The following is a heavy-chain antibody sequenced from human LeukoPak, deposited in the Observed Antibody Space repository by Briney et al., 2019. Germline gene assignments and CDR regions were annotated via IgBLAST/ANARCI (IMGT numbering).Heavy chain of an antibody. V-gene: IGHV4-30-2*01. CDR2: IYHSGST. CDR1: GGSISSGGYY. CDR3: ARGAPVAGPYYFDY. J-gene: IGHJ4*02. D-gene: IGHD2-15*01. Sequence: SQTLSLTCTGSGGSISSGGYYWSWIRQPPGKGLEWIGYIYHSGSTYYNPSLKSRVTISVDRSKNQSSLKLSSVTAADTAVYYCARGAPVAGPYYFDYWGQGALVTVSS.